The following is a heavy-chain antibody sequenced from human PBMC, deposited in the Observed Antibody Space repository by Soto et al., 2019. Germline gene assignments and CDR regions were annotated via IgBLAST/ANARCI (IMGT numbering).Heavy chain of an antibody. Sequence: GASVKVSCKTSGYPFTNYDIHWVRQAPGQGLEWMGIINPSGGSTTYVQKFQGRVTMTRDTSTRTVYMEMISLRTEDTAVYYCARFKSSGTYGSFDYWGLGTLVTVSS. V-gene: IGHV1-46*01. CDR3: ARFKSSGTYGSFDY. CDR2: INPSGGST. J-gene: IGHJ4*02. D-gene: IGHD1-26*01. CDR1: GYPFTNYD.